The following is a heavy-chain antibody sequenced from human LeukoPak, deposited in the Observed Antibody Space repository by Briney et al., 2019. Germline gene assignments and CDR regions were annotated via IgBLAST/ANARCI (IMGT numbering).Heavy chain of an antibody. CDR3: ARHENGDNYFDN. Sequence: SETLSLTCAVYGGSFSGYYWSWIRQPPGKGLEWIGEINHSGSTNYNPSLKSRVTISVDTSKYQFSLKLSSVTAADTAVYYCARHENGDNYFDNWGQGTLVSVSA. CDR1: GGSFSGYY. J-gene: IGHJ4*02. V-gene: IGHV4-34*01. CDR2: INHSGST. D-gene: IGHD3-10*01.